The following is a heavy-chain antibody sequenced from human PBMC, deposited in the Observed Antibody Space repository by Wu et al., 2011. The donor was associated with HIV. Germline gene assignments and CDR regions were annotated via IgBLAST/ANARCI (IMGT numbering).Heavy chain of an antibody. Sequence: QVQLVQSGAEVKKPGASVKVSCKASGYIFTSYGITWVRQAPEQGLEWMGWINPNIGDTHYAQSFQGRVTLTRDTSINTAYMELSRLRSDDTAVYYCAPATMTFGHWGQGTLVTVSS. D-gene: IGHD5-12*01. J-gene: IGHJ4*02. CDR3: APATMTFGH. V-gene: IGHV1-2*02. CDR2: INPNIGDT. CDR1: GYIFTSYG.